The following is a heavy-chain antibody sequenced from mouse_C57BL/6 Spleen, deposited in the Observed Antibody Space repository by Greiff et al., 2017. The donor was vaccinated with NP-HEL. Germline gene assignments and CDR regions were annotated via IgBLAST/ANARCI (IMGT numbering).Heavy chain of an antibody. D-gene: IGHD2-12*01. CDR2: IYPGDGDT. CDR1: GYAFSSYW. Sequence: VQLQQSGAELVKPGASVKISCKASGYAFSSYWMNWVKQRPGKGLEWIGQIYPGDGDTNYNGKFKGKATLTADKSSSTAYMQLSSLTSEDSAVYFCARQTIARGYYAMDYWGQGTSVTVSS. V-gene: IGHV1-80*01. J-gene: IGHJ4*01. CDR3: ARQTIARGYYAMDY.